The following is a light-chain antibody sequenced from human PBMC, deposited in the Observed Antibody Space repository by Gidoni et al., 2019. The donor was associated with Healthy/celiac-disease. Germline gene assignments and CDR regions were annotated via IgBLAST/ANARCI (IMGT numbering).Light chain of an antibody. CDR2: EDN. V-gene: IGLV6-57*02. CDR3: QSYDSSNHVV. J-gene: IGLJ2*01. CDR1: SGSIASNY. Sequence: NFTLTQPHSLSEAPGKTVTISCTGSSGSIASNYVQWYQQRPGSAPTTVIYEDNQRPSGVPDRFSGSIDSSSNSASLTISGLKTEDEADYYCQSYDSSNHVVFGGGTKLTVL.